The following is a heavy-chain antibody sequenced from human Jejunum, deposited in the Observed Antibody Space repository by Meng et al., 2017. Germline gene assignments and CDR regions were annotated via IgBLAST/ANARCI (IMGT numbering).Heavy chain of an antibody. D-gene: IGHD1-26*01. V-gene: IGHV4-61*01. J-gene: IGHJ4*02. Sequence: QGQLQESGPGLVQPSEPLSLTCTVSGDYVSSDNYYWSWIRQPPGKGLEWIGYIYYSGSTDHNPSLKSRVTMSVDTSRNQFSLNLSSVTAADTAVYYCARVILYSGSYYFDSWGQGTLVTVSS. CDR2: IYYSGST. CDR3: ARVILYSGSYYFDS. CDR1: GDYVSSDNYY.